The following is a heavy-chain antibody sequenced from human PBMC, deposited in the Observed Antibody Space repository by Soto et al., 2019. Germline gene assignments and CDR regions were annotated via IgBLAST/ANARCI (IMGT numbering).Heavy chain of an antibody. V-gene: IGHV4-30-4*01. D-gene: IGHD6-6*01. CDR3: ARERGRSSSPPDAFDI. Sequence: SETLSLTCTVSGGSISSGDYYWSWIRQPPGKGLEWIGYIYYSGSTYYNPSLKSRVTISVDTSKNEFSLKLSSVTAADTAVYYCARERGRSSSPPDAFDIWGQGTMVTVSS. CDR1: GGSISSGDYY. CDR2: IYYSGST. J-gene: IGHJ3*02.